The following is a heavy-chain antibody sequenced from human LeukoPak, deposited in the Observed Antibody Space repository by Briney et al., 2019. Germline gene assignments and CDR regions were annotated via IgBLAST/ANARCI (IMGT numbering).Heavy chain of an antibody. J-gene: IGHJ4*02. Sequence: GSLRLSCAASGFTFSSYAMSWVRQAPGEGLEWVSGISGSGGSTYYADSVKGRFTISRDNSKNALYLQMNSLRAEDTAVYYCAKTDRRIAAAGDIDYWGQGTLVTVSS. V-gene: IGHV3-23*01. CDR1: GFTFSSYA. CDR2: ISGSGGST. CDR3: AKTDRRIAAAGDIDY. D-gene: IGHD6-13*01.